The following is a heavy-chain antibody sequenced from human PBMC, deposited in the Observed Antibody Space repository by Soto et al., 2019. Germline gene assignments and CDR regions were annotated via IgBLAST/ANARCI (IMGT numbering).Heavy chain of an antibody. Sequence: PSETLSLTCTVSGGSVSSGSYYWSWIRQPPGKGLEWIGYIYYSGSTNYNPSLKSRVTISVDTSKNQFSLKLSSVTAADTAVYYCARWGYYDFWSGQTSPPDYWGQGTLVTVSS. D-gene: IGHD3-3*01. CDR1: GGSVSSGSYY. CDR2: IYYSGST. V-gene: IGHV4-61*01. J-gene: IGHJ4*02. CDR3: ARWGYYDFWSGQTSPPDY.